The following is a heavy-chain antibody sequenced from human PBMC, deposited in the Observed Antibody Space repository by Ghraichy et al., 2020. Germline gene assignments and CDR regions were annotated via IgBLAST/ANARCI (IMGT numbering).Heavy chain of an antibody. Sequence: GESLNISCAASGFTFSSYGMHWVRQAPGEGLEWVAVISNDGNSKFYAAAVKGRFTISRDNAKNTLYLQMNGLTTEDTAVYHCVRGRYTTIWFDLDYWGQGTLVTVSS. D-gene: IGHD3-10*01. V-gene: IGHV3-30*03. CDR3: VRGRYTTIWFDLDY. CDR2: ISNDGNSK. J-gene: IGHJ4*02. CDR1: GFTFSSYG.